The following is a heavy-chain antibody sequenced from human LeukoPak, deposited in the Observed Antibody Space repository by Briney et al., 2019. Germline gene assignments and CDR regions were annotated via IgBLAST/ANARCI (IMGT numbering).Heavy chain of an antibody. D-gene: IGHD6-13*01. Sequence: PGGSLRLSCAASGFTFSGSAMHWVRQASGKGLEWVGRIRSKANSYATAYAASVKGRFTISGDDSKNTAYLQMNSLKTEDTAVYYCTRHTVAAGTKSVDYWGQGTLVTVSS. CDR2: IRSKANSYAT. V-gene: IGHV3-73*01. CDR3: TRHTVAAGTKSVDY. CDR1: GFTFSGSA. J-gene: IGHJ4*02.